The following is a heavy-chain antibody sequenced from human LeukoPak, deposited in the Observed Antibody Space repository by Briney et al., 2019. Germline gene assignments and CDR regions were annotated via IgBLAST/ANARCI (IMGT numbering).Heavy chain of an antibody. D-gene: IGHD3-10*01. CDR1: GGSFSGYY. V-gene: IGHV4-34*01. Sequence: SETLSLTCAVYGGSFSGYYWSWIRQPPGKGLEWIGEINHSGSTNYNPSLKSRVTISVDTSKNQFSLKLSSVTAADTAVYYCARHVSGSGKFNYYYYMDVWGKGTTVTISS. CDR3: ARHVSGSGKFNYYYYMDV. CDR2: INHSGST. J-gene: IGHJ6*03.